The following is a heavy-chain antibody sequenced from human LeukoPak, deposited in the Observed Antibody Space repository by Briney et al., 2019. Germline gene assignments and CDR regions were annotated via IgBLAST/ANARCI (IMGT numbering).Heavy chain of an antibody. CDR2: INHSGST. J-gene: IGHJ4*02. CDR1: GGSFSGYY. V-gene: IGHV4-34*01. Sequence: SETLSLTCAVYGGSFSGYYWSWIRQPPGKGLEWIGEINHSGSTNYNPSLKSRVTISVDTSKNQFSLKLSPVTAADTAVYYCARVDSYYDFWSGPINYWGQGTLVTVSS. D-gene: IGHD3-3*01. CDR3: ARVDSYYDFWSGPINY.